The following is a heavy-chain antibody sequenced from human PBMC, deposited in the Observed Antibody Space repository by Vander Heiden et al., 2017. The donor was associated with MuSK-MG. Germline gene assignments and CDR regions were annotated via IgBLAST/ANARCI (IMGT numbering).Heavy chain of an antibody. CDR3: ARQGRDSSST. CDR2: IYHSGST. V-gene: IGHV4-38-2*01. CDR1: GYSISSGYY. J-gene: IGHJ5*02. Sequence: QVQLQESGPGLVKPSETLSLTCAVSGYSISSGYYWGWIRQPPGKGLEWIGSIYHSGSTYYNPSLKSRVTISVDTSKNQFSLKLSSVTAADTAVYYCARQGRDSSSTWGQGTLVTVSS. D-gene: IGHD6-6*01.